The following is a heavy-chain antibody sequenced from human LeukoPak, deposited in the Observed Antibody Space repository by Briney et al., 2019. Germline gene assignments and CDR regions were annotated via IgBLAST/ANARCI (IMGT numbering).Heavy chain of an antibody. V-gene: IGHV3-33*01. D-gene: IGHD5-18*01. CDR2: IWYDGSNK. J-gene: IGHJ4*02. Sequence: GGSLRLSCAASGFTFSSYGMHWVRQAPGKGLEWVAVIWYDGSNKYYADSVKGRFTTSRDNSKNTLYLQMNSLRAEDTAVYYSARAEIQLNSVYFDYWGQGTLVTVSS. CDR3: ARAEIQLNSVYFDY. CDR1: GFTFSSYG.